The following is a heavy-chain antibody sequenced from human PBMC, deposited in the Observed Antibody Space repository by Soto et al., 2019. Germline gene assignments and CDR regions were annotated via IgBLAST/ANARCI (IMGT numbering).Heavy chain of an antibody. CDR2: ISGSGGST. CDR1: GFTFLTYS. Sequence: GGSLRLSCAASGFTFLTYSMSWVRQAPGKGLEWVSTISGSGGSTYYADSVEGRFTISRDNSKNTLYLQMNSLRAEDTSVYYCAKPPVSGYYNFDNWGQGTLVTVSS. V-gene: IGHV3-23*01. D-gene: IGHD3-22*01. J-gene: IGHJ4*02. CDR3: AKPPVSGYYNFDN.